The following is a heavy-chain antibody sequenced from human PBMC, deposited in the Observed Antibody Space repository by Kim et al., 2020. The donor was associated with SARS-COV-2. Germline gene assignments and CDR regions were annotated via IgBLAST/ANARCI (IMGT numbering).Heavy chain of an antibody. CDR1: GFTFDDYA. V-gene: IGHV3-9*01. J-gene: IGHJ6*02. CDR3: AKDMGWYRVGIYYYYGMDV. CDR2: ISWNSGSI. Sequence: GGSLRLSCAASGFTFDDYAMHWVRQAPGKGLEWVSGISWNSGSIGYADSVKGRFTISRDNAKNSLYLQMNSLRAEDTALYYCAKDMGWYRVGIYYYYGMDVWGHGTTVTVSS. D-gene: IGHD2-15*01.